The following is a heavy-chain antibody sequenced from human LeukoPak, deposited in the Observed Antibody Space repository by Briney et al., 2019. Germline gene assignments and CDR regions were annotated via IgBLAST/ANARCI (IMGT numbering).Heavy chain of an antibody. D-gene: IGHD3-10*01. CDR3: AKGRGAFDI. CDR1: GFTFSSYG. CDR2: ISNDGSNK. V-gene: IGHV3-30*18. J-gene: IGHJ3*02. Sequence: QSGESLRLSCVASGFTFSSYGMHWVRQAPGKGLEWVADISNDGSNKYYADSVKGRFTISRDNSKNTLYLQMNSLRAEDTAVYYCAKGRGAFDIWGQGTMVTVSS.